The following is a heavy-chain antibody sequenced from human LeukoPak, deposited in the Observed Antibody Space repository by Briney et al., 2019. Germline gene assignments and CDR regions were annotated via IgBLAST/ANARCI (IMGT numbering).Heavy chain of an antibody. J-gene: IGHJ5*02. Sequence: SETLSLTCTVYGGSFSGYYWSWIRQPPGKGLEWIGEINHSGSTNYNPSLKSRVTISVDTSKNQFSLKLSSVTAADTAVYYCARGLPCGSYFLLRCRYHWFDLWGQGTLVTVSS. CDR2: INHSGST. CDR3: ARGLPCGSYFLLRCRYHWFDL. D-gene: IGHD1-26*01. V-gene: IGHV4-34*01. CDR1: GGSFSGYY.